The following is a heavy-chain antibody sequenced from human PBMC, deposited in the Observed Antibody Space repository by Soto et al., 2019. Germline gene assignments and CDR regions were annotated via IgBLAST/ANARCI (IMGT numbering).Heavy chain of an antibody. D-gene: IGHD3-3*01. J-gene: IGHJ5*02. Sequence: QVQLVESGGGVVQPGRSLRLSCAASGFTFSSYGMHWVRQAPGKGLEWVAVISYDGSNKYYADSVKGRFTISRDNSKXXLXXQMNSLRAEDTAVYYCAKDPENFWSGYYTAHWFDPWGQGTLVTVSS. V-gene: IGHV3-30*18. CDR3: AKDPENFWSGYYTAHWFDP. CDR1: GFTFSSYG. CDR2: ISYDGSNK.